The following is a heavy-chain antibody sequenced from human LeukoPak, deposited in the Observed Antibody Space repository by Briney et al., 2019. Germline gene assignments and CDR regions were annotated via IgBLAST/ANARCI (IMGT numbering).Heavy chain of an antibody. CDR3: ARAHYYGSGSYPSWFDP. D-gene: IGHD3-10*01. J-gene: IGHJ5*02. Sequence: GASVKVSCKASGYTFTSYGITWVRRAPGQGLEWMGWMSAYNGYTNSAQKLQGRVTMTTDTSTSTAYMELRSLRSDDTAVYYCARAHYYGSGSYPSWFDPWGQGTLVTVSS. CDR2: MSAYNGYT. CDR1: GYTFTSYG. V-gene: IGHV1-18*01.